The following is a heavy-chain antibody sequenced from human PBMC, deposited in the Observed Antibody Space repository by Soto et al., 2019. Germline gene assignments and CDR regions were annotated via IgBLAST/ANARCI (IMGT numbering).Heavy chain of an antibody. CDR2: IYSGGST. V-gene: IGHV3-53*04. CDR3: ARVEGSDYYYYYYMDV. CDR1: GFTVSSNY. Sequence: GGSLRLSCAASGFTVSSNYMSWVRQAPGKGLEWVSVIYSGGSTYYADSVKGRFTISRHNSKNTLYLQMNSLRAEDTAVYYCARVEGSDYYYYYYMDVWGKGTTVTVSS. J-gene: IGHJ6*03.